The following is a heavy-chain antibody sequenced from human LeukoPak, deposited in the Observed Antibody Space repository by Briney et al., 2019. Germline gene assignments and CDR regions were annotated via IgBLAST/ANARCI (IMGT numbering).Heavy chain of an antibody. CDR1: GYTSTGFC. CDR3: ARDLDNYSGSGSYYNGDPLFQH. Sequence: GPVKVSCKASGYTSTGFCIHWVRQAPGQGLEWMGWLNPNSGGTNYAQNFQGRVTMTRDTSISTGYMELSRLRSDDTAVYYCARDLDNYSGSGSYYNGDPLFQHWGQGTLVTVSS. D-gene: IGHD3-10*01. V-gene: IGHV1-2*02. CDR2: LNPNSGGT. J-gene: IGHJ1*01.